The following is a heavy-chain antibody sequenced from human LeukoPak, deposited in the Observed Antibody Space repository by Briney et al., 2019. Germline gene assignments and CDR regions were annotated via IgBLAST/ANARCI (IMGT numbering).Heavy chain of an antibody. CDR3: ARDKYVSGWYWYFDL. CDR2: LYHSGTT. Sequence: PSETLSLTCGVYGWSFSGYYWNWVRQPPGKGLEWLAQLYHSGTTNYNPSLRTRVTISVDKSKIQFSLKLTSVTAADTAVYYCARDKYVSGWYWYFDLWGRGTLVTVSS. J-gene: IGHJ2*01. CDR1: GWSFSGYY. D-gene: IGHD6-19*01. V-gene: IGHV4-34*01.